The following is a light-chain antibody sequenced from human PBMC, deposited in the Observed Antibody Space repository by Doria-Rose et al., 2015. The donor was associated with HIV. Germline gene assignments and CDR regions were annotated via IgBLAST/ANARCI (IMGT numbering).Light chain of an antibody. CDR1: QSFSSTY. J-gene: IGKJ1*01. CDR3: HQYGTSWT. CDR2: DGS. Sequence: TQSPGTLSLSPGERATLSCRAGQSFSSTYLAWYQQKSGQAPSLLIYDGSTRATGIPDRFSASGSGTDFTLTINRLEPEDFALYYCHQYGTSWTFGQGTKVEI. V-gene: IGKV3-20*01.